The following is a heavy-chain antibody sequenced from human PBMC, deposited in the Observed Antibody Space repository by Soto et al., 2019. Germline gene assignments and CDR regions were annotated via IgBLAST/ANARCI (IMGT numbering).Heavy chain of an antibody. CDR1: GYSFSTYW. CDR2: IYPGDSET. Sequence: GESLKISCKGSGYSFSTYWIGWVRQMPGKGLEWIGVIYPGDSETRYSPSFQGQVTISADKSISTAYLQWSSLKASDTAMYYCARSNLYSSSWYYYYYGMDVWGQGTTVTVS. CDR3: ARSNLYSSSWYYYYYGMDV. J-gene: IGHJ6*02. V-gene: IGHV5-51*01. D-gene: IGHD6-13*01.